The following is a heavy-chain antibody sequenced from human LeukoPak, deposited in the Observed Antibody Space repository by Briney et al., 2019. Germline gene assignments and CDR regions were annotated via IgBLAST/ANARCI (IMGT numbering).Heavy chain of an antibody. Sequence: PSETLSLTCTVSGGSISSHYWSRIRQPPGKGLEWIGYIYYSGSTNYNPSLKSRVTISVDTSKNQFSLKLSSVTAADTAVYYCARDRKDYGDYGNWFDPWGQGTLVTVSS. D-gene: IGHD4-17*01. CDR3: ARDRKDYGDYGNWFDP. CDR2: IYYSGST. V-gene: IGHV4-59*11. CDR1: GGSISSHY. J-gene: IGHJ5*02.